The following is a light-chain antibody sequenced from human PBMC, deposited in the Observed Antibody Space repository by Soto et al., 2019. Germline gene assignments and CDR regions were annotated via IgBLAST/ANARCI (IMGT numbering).Light chain of an antibody. CDR2: GAS. V-gene: IGKV3-20*01. CDR1: QSVSSNH. J-gene: IGKJ1*01. Sequence: DIVLTQSPGTLSLSPGERAALSCRASQSVSSNHLAWYQQKPGQAPRLLIYGASTRATGIPARFSGSGSGTEFNTTISSLQSEDFDVYYCQQYGSSATFSNGTKVDIK. CDR3: QQYGSSAT.